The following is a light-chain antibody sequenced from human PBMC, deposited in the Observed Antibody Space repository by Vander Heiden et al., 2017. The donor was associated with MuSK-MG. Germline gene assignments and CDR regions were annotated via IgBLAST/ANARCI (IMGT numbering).Light chain of an antibody. CDR1: QSISSN. CDR3: QQSHSTPRT. CDR2: AAS. Sequence: DIQMTQSPSSLSASVGDRVTITCRASQSISSNFNWYQQKPGKAPKLLIYAASSLESGVPSRFSASGSGTDFTLTITSLQPEDFATYYCQQSHSTPRTFGQGTKVEIK. J-gene: IGKJ1*01. V-gene: IGKV1-39*01.